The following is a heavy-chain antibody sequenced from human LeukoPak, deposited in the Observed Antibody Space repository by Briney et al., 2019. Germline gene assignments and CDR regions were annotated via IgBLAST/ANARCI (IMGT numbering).Heavy chain of an antibody. V-gene: IGHV3-7*01. CDR1: GFTFSSYW. CDR2: IKQDGSEK. J-gene: IGHJ4*02. CDR3: AKGDTYYDFWSGYFH. Sequence: GGSLRLSCAASGFTFSSYWMSWVRQAPGKGLEWVANIKQDGSEKYYLDSVKGRLTISRDNAENSLYLQMNSLRAEDTAVYYGAKGDTYYDFWSGYFHWGQGTLVTVSP. D-gene: IGHD3-3*01.